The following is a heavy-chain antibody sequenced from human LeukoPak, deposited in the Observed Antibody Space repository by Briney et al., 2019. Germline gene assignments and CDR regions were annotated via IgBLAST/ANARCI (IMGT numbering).Heavy chain of an antibody. CDR3: ARVKVGIVVVPAAIYWFDP. J-gene: IGHJ5*02. CDR1: GYTFTGYY. Sequence: ASVKVSCKASGYTFTGYYMHWVRQAPGQGLEWMEWIKPKSGGTNYAQKFQGRVTMTRDTSISTAYMELSRLRSDDTAVYYCARVKVGIVVVPAAIYWFDPWGQGTLVTVSS. V-gene: IGHV1-2*02. D-gene: IGHD2-2*01. CDR2: IKPKSGGT.